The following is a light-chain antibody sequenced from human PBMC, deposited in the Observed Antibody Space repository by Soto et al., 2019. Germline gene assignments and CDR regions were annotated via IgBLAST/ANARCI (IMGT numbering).Light chain of an antibody. J-gene: IGLJ1*01. CDR3: CSYADNNIFV. Sequence: QSALTQPPSASGSPGRSVTISCTGTSSDVGGYNFVSWYQQHPGKAPKLMIYEINKRPSGVPDRFSGSRSGNTAFLTVSGLQAEDEADYYCCSYADNNIFVFGTGTKVTVL. V-gene: IGLV2-8*01. CDR1: SSDVGGYNF. CDR2: EIN.